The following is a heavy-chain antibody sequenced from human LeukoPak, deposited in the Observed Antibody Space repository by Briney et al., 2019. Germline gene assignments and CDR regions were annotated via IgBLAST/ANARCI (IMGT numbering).Heavy chain of an antibody. J-gene: IGHJ4*02. CDR3: GKTTTGYSSGRYPGWPVDY. CDR2: IFGSGGSA. Sequence: PGGSLRLSCAASGFTFNSYAMYWVRQAPGKGLEGVSGIFGSGGSAHYADSVKGRLTISRDNSKNRVYLQMDSLRVEDTAVYYCGKTTTGYSSGRYPGWPVDYWGQGTLVTVSS. V-gene: IGHV3-23*01. D-gene: IGHD6-19*01. CDR1: GFTFNSYA.